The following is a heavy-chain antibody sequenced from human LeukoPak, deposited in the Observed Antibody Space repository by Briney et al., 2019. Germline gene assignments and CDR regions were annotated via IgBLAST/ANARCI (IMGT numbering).Heavy chain of an antibody. Sequence: GGSLRLSCAASGFTFSSYWMHWVRQAPGKGLVWVSRINSDGSSTSYADSVKGRFIISRDNAKNTLNLQMNRLRAEDTAVYYCAREVSSGGWYNWFDPWGQGTLVTVSS. CDR1: GFTFSSYW. J-gene: IGHJ5*02. V-gene: IGHV3-74*01. CDR3: AREVSSGGWYNWFDP. D-gene: IGHD6-19*01. CDR2: INSDGSST.